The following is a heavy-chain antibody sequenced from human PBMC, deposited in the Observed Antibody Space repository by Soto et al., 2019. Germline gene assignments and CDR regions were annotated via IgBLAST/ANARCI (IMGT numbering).Heavy chain of an antibody. CDR2: SGNT. J-gene: IGHJ4*02. Sequence: QVRLVQSGAEVKKPGASVTVSCKASGYTFSRHGISWVRQAPGQGLEWMAWSGNTNYEQKFQGRLTLTTNPSTSTAYMELRSLRSDDTAVYYCARGADDFSSGYYYEYWGQGTLVTVSS. D-gene: IGHD3-3*01. CDR1: GYTFSRHG. V-gene: IGHV1-18*04. CDR3: ARGADDFSSGYYYEY.